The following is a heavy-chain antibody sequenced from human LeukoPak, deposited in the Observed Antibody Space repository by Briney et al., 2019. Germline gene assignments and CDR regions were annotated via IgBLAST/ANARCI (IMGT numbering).Heavy chain of an antibody. CDR2: IGGSGGST. J-gene: IGHJ4*02. Sequence: GSLRLSCAASGFTFSSYAMSWVRQAPGKGLEWVSTIGGSGGSTYYADSVKGRFTISRDNSKNTLYLQMNSLRAEDTAVYYCAKDRSSGWYYFDYWGQGTLVTVSS. CDR1: GFTFSSYA. V-gene: IGHV3-23*01. CDR3: AKDRSSGWYYFDY. D-gene: IGHD6-19*01.